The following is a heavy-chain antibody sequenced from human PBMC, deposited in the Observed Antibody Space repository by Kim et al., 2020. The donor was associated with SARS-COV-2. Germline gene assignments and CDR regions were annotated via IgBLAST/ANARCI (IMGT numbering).Heavy chain of an antibody. D-gene: IGHD2-2*01. CDR1: GGTFSSYA. CDR3: ASPTGMYPWRFDY. Sequence: SVKVSCKASGGTFSSYAISWVRQAPGQGLEWMGRIIPILSIANYAQKFQGRVTITADKSTSTAYMELSSLRSEDMAVYYCASPTGMYPWRFDYWGQGTLVTVSS. J-gene: IGHJ4*02. V-gene: IGHV1-69*04. CDR2: IIPILSIA.